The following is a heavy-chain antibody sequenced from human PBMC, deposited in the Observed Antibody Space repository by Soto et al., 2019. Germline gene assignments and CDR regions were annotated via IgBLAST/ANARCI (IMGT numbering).Heavy chain of an antibody. CDR3: AGRSISGTYYYDRSGYASLNWFDP. D-gene: IGHD3-22*01. CDR2: IFPGDSDI. J-gene: IGHJ5*02. CDR1: GYTFTSYW. Sequence: GESLKISCKGSGYTFTSYWIGWVRQMPGKGLEWMGIIFPGDSDIKYSPYFQGQVTISADKSIHTAYVQLSSLKASDTAMYYCAGRSISGTYYYDRSGYASLNWFDPWGQGTLVTVSS. V-gene: IGHV5-51*01.